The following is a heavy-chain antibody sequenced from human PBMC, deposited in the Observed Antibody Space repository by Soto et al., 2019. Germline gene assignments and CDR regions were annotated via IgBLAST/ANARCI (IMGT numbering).Heavy chain of an antibody. V-gene: IGHV3-48*02. J-gene: IGHJ4*02. Sequence: EVQLVESGGGLVQPGGPLRLSCAASGFTFSSYSMNWVRQAPGKGLEWVSYISSSSSTIYYADSVKGRFTISRDNAKNSLYLQINSLGDEDTAVYYCARDVGATSDYWGQGTLVTVSS. CDR2: ISSSSSTI. D-gene: IGHD1-26*01. CDR3: ARDVGATSDY. CDR1: GFTFSSYS.